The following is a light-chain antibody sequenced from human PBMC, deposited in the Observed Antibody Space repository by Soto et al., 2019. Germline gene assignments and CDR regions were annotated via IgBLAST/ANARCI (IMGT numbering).Light chain of an antibody. V-gene: IGKV3-15*01. J-gene: IGKJ4*01. CDR1: QSVSSN. CDR2: GAS. CDR3: QQYNDWPLT. Sequence: EIVMTQSSATLSVSPGERATLSCRASQSVSSNLAWYQQKLGQAPRLLIYGASARATGIPARFSGSGSGTEFTLTISGLQSEDFAVYYCQQYNDWPLTFGRGTKVEIK.